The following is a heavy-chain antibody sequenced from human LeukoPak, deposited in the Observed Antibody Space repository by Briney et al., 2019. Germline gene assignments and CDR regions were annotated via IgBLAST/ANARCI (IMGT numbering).Heavy chain of an antibody. CDR3: ARGVSRDIVATRPHYYYYGMDV. D-gene: IGHD5-12*01. J-gene: IGHJ6*02. CDR2: IIPIFGTA. V-gene: IGHV1-69*13. Sequence: SVKVSCKASGGTFSSYAISWVRQAPGQGLEWMGGIIPIFGTANYAQKFQGRVTITADESTSTTYMELSSLRSEDTAVYYCARGVSRDIVATRPHYYYYGMDVWGQGTTVTVSS. CDR1: GGTFSSYA.